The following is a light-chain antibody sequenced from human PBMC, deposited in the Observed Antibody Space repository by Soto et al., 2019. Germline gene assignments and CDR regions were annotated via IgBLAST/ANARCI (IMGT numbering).Light chain of an antibody. V-gene: IGKV3-11*01. Sequence: EIVLTQSPATLSWSPGERATLSCRASQSVSSYLAWYQQKPGQAPRLLIYDASNRATGIPARFSGGGSGTDFTLTISSLEPEHFAVYYCQQRFNWPRFTFGQGTKLEIK. J-gene: IGKJ2*01. CDR2: DAS. CDR3: QQRFNWPRFT. CDR1: QSVSSY.